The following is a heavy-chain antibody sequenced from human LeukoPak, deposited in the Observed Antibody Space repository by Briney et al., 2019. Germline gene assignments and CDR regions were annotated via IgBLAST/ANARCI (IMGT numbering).Heavy chain of an antibody. Sequence: ASVKASCKASGYTFTSYGISWVRQAPGQGLEWMGGIIPIFGTANYAQKFQGRVTITADESTSTAYMELSSLRSEDTAVYYCARGEAAVQTYYYYYYMDVWGKGTTVTISS. CDR1: GYTFTSYG. CDR2: IIPIFGTA. J-gene: IGHJ6*03. CDR3: ARGEAAVQTYYYYYYMDV. V-gene: IGHV1-69*13. D-gene: IGHD1-1*01.